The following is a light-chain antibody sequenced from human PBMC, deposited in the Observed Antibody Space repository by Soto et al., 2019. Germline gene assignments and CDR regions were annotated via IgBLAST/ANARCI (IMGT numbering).Light chain of an antibody. Sequence: QSALTQPASVSGSPGQSITISCTGTSSDVGGYNSVSWYQQHPGKAPKLMIYDVSDRPSGASNRFSGSKSGNTASLTISGLRAEDEADYYCSSFTSSSLYVFGSGTKVTVL. CDR3: SSFTSSSLYV. CDR1: SSDVGGYNS. V-gene: IGLV2-14*01. CDR2: DVS. J-gene: IGLJ1*01.